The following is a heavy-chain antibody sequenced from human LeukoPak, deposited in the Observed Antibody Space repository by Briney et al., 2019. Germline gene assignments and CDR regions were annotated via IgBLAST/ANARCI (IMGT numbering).Heavy chain of an antibody. J-gene: IGHJ4*02. CDR1: GYTFTSYG. CDR3: ARHDRHSSNREFDY. D-gene: IGHD3-22*01. V-gene: IGHV1-18*01. Sequence: EASVKVSCKASGYTFTSYGISWVRQAPGQGLEWMGWISAYNGNTNYAQKLQGRVTMTTDTSTSTAYMELRSLRSDDTAVYYCARHDRHSSNREFDYWGQGTLVTVSS. CDR2: ISAYNGNT.